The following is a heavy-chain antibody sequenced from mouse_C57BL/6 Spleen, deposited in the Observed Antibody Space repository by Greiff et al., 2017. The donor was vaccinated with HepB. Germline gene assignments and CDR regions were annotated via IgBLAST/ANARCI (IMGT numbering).Heavy chain of an antibody. CDR1: GYSFTGYF. Sequence: EVQLVESGPELVKPGDSVKISCKASGYSFTGYFMNWVMQSHGKSLEWIGRINPYNGDTFYNQKFKGKATLTVDKSSSTAHMELRSLTSEDSAVYYCAREDPLSSAGLAYWGQGTLVTVSA. J-gene: IGHJ3*01. CDR3: AREDPLSSAGLAY. V-gene: IGHV1-20*01. D-gene: IGHD1-1*01. CDR2: INPYNGDT.